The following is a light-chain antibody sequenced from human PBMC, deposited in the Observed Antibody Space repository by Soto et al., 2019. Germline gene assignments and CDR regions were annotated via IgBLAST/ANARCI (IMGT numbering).Light chain of an antibody. CDR3: ETWDSNIRV. J-gene: IGLJ2*01. V-gene: IGLV4-60*03. CDR2: LEGSGSY. CDR1: SGHRSYI. Sequence: QSVLTQSSSASASLGSSVKLTCTLSSGHRSYIIAWHQQQPRKAPRYLMKLEGSGSYNKGSGVPDRFSGSSSGADRYLTMSNLQSEDEADYYCETWDSNIRVFGGGTKVTVL.